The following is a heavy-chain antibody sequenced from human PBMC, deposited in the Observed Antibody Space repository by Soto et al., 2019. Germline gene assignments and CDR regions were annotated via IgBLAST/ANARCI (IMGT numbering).Heavy chain of an antibody. D-gene: IGHD5-12*01. CDR2: ISSNGGST. CDR3: ARPRDSGYDIDAFDI. J-gene: IGHJ3*02. V-gene: IGHV3-64*01. CDR1: GFTFSSYA. Sequence: GSLRLSCAASGFTFSSYAMHWVRQAPGKGLEYVSAISSNGGSTYYANSVKGRFAISRDNSKNTLYLQMGSLRAEDMAVYYCARPRDSGYDIDAFDIWGQGTMVTVS.